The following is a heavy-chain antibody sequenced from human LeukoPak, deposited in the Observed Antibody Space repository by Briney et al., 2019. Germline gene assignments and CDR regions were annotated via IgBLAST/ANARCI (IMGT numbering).Heavy chain of an antibody. CDR3: AKRIATAGPYFDY. V-gene: IGHV3-23*01. CDR1: GFTFSSYA. Sequence: GGSLRLSCAASGFTFSSYAMSWVRQAPGVGLEWVSAISASGGSTYYADSVKGRFTISRDSSKSTLYLQMNTLRAEDTAVYYCAKRIATAGPYFDYWGQGALVTVSS. J-gene: IGHJ4*02. CDR2: ISASGGST. D-gene: IGHD6-13*01.